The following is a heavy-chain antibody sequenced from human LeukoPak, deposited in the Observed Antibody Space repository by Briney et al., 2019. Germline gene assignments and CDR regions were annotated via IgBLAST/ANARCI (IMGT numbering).Heavy chain of an antibody. CDR1: GGTFSSYT. CDR2: INPNSGGT. D-gene: IGHD3-22*01. J-gene: IGHJ4*02. CDR3: ARDFDYYDSSGYYCTYFDY. Sequence: GASVKVSCKASGGTFSSYTISWVRQAPGQGLEWMGSINPNSGGTNYAQKFQGRVTMTRDTSISTAYMELSRLRSDDTAVYYCARDFDYYDSSGYYCTYFDYWGQGALVTVSS. V-gene: IGHV1-2*02.